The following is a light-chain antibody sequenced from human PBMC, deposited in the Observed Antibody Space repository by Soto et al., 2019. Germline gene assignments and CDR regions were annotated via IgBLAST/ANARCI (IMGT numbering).Light chain of an antibody. Sequence: QSVLTQPPSVSGAPGQRVTISCTGSSSNIGAGYDVHWYQQLPRTAPKLLIYDNNNRPSGVPDRFAGSKSGTSASLAITGLNAEEEADYYCQSLDRSLGGRVFGGGTKLTVL. J-gene: IGLJ3*02. CDR3: QSLDRSLGGRV. V-gene: IGLV1-40*01. CDR2: DNN. CDR1: SSNIGAGYD.